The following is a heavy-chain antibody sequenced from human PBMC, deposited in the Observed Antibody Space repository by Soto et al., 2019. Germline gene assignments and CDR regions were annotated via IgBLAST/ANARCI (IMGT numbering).Heavy chain of an antibody. Sequence: SVKVSCKASGGTFSSYAISWVRQAPGQGLEWMGGIIPIFGTANYAQKFQGRVTITADESTSTAYMELSSLRSEDTAVYYCARWSSRPRKYYYYGMDVWGQATTVTVSS. V-gene: IGHV1-69*13. CDR1: GGTFSSYA. CDR2: IIPIFGTA. D-gene: IGHD6-13*01. CDR3: ARWSSRPRKYYYYGMDV. J-gene: IGHJ6*02.